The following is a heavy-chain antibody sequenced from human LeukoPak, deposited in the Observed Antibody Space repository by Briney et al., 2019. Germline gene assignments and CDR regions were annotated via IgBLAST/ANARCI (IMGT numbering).Heavy chain of an antibody. V-gene: IGHV4-61*02. J-gene: IGHJ4*02. Sequence: SQTLSLTCTVSGGSISSGSYYWSWIRQPAGKGLEWIGRIYTSGSTNYNPSLKSRVTISVDTSKNQFSLKLSSVTAADTAVYYCARLPPYSSSWYFDYWGQGTLVTVSS. CDR1: GGSISSGSYY. D-gene: IGHD6-13*01. CDR3: ARLPPYSSSWYFDY. CDR2: IYTSGST.